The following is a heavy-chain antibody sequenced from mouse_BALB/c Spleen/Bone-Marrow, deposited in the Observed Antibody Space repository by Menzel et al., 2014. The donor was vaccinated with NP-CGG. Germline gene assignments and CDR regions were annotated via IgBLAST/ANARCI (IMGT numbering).Heavy chain of an antibody. CDR1: GFTFSSYA. J-gene: IGHJ4*01. Sequence: EVKVVESGGGLVKPGGSLKLSCAASGFTFSSYAMSWVRQSPEKRLEWVAEISSGGSYTYYPDTVTGRFTISRDNAKNTLYLEMSRLRSEDTAMDYCARSPQRDYAMDYWGQGTSVTGSS. V-gene: IGHV5-9-4*01. CDR3: ARSPQRDYAMDY. D-gene: IGHD3-2*02. CDR2: ISSGGSYT.